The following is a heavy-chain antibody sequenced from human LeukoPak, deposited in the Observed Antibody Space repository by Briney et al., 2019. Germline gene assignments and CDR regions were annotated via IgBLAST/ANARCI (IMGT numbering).Heavy chain of an antibody. CDR1: GCMFTGFA. J-gene: IGHJ4*02. CDR3: ARDMIRGQPDYLDY. Sequence: GGSLRLSCADSGCMFTGFAMHWVRQAPGKGLQWVAVISYDGKVKFYGDSVKGRFTISRDDSKNMLYLQMSSLRPEDTAVYYCARDMIRGQPDYLDYWGQGTLVTVSS. V-gene: IGHV3-30*15. CDR2: ISYDGKVK. D-gene: IGHD3-10*01.